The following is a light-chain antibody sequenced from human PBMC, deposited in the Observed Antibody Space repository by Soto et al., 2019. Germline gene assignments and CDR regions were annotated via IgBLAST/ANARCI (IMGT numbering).Light chain of an antibody. Sequence: EIVLTQSPGTLSLSPGERAPLSCRASQSVSNNYLAWYQQKPGQAPRLLIYDASNRATGIPDRFSGSGSGTDFTLTISRLEPEDFAVYYCQQYGSSGTFGQGTKVDIK. CDR1: QSVSNNY. J-gene: IGKJ1*01. V-gene: IGKV3-20*01. CDR3: QQYGSSGT. CDR2: DAS.